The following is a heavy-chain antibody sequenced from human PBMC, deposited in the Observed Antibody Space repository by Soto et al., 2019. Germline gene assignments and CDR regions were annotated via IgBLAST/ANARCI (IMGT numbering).Heavy chain of an antibody. CDR3: ARPFWSGYYQSDYYYYGMDV. CDR1: GYTFTSYG. Sequence: GASVKVSCKASGYTFTSYGTSWVRQAPGQGLEWMGWISAYNGNTNYAQKLQGRVTMTTDTSTSTAYMELRSLRSDDTAVYYCARPFWSGYYQSDYYYYGMDVWGQGTTVTVSS. V-gene: IGHV1-18*01. J-gene: IGHJ6*02. CDR2: ISAYNGNT. D-gene: IGHD3-3*01.